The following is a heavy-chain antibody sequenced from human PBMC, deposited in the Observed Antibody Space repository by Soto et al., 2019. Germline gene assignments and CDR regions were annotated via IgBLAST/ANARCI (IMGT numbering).Heavy chain of an antibody. Sequence: PSETLSLTCAVYGGSFSGYYWSWIRQPPGKGLEWIGEINHSGSTNYNPSLKSRVTISVDTSKNQFSLKLSSVTAADTAVYYCARLMITFGGVIVPSFDYWGQGTLVTVSS. CDR1: GGSFSGYY. CDR3: ARLMITFGGVIVPSFDY. CDR2: INHSGST. V-gene: IGHV4-34*01. J-gene: IGHJ4*02. D-gene: IGHD3-16*02.